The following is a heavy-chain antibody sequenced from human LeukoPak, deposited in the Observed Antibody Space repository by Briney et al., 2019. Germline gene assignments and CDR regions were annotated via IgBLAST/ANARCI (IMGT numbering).Heavy chain of an antibody. Sequence: ASVKVSCKASGYTYTSYDINWVRQATGQGLEWMGWMNPNSGNTGYAQKFQGRVTITRNTSISTAYMELSSLRSEDTAVYYCARSYSSSSRGRLSYLNAFEIWGQGTMVTVSS. J-gene: IGHJ3*02. CDR3: ARSYSSSSRGRLSYLNAFEI. CDR1: GYTYTSYD. V-gene: IGHV1-8*03. D-gene: IGHD6-6*01. CDR2: MNPNSGNT.